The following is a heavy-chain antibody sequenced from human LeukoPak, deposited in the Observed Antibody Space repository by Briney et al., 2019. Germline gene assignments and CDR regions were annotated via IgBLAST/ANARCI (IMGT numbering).Heavy chain of an antibody. Sequence: PGRSLRLSCAASGFTFSGYAMHWVRQAPGKGLEWVAVISYDGSNKYYADSVKGRFTISRDNSKNTLYLQMNSLRAEDTAVYYCARDITRGVVVPAATFDYWGQGTLVTVSS. V-gene: IGHV3-30*04. CDR3: ARDITRGVVVPAATFDY. CDR2: ISYDGSNK. CDR1: GFTFSGYA. J-gene: IGHJ4*02. D-gene: IGHD2-2*01.